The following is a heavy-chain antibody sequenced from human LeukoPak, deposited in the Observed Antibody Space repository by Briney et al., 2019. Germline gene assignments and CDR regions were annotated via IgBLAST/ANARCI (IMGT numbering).Heavy chain of an antibody. J-gene: IGHJ4*02. V-gene: IGHV3-9*01. D-gene: IGHD3-9*01. Sequence: GRSQRLSCAASGFTFDDYAMHWVRQAPGKGLEWVSGISWNSGSIGYADSVKGRFTISRDNAKNSLYLQMNSLRAEDTALYYCAKDKYDILTHELYFDYWGQGTLVTVSS. CDR1: GFTFDDYA. CDR3: AKDKYDILTHELYFDY. CDR2: ISWNSGSI.